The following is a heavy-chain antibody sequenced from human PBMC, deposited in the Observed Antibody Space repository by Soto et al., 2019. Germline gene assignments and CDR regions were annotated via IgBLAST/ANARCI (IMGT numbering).Heavy chain of an antibody. CDR2: MNPNSGNT. V-gene: IGHV1-8*01. D-gene: IGHD2-2*01. CDR1: GYTFTSYD. Sequence: AASVKVSCKASGYTFTSYDINWVRQATGQGLEWMGWMNPNSGNTGYAQKFQGRVTMTRNTSISTAYMELSSLRSEDTAVYYCARQVVPAATYYMDVWGKGTTVTVSS. J-gene: IGHJ6*03. CDR3: ARQVVPAATYYMDV.